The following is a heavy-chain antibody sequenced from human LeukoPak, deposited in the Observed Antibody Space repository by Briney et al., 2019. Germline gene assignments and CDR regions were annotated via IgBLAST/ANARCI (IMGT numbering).Heavy chain of an antibody. J-gene: IGHJ6*02. CDR2: IYYSGST. CDR3: ARGQSSSLRYYYYGMDV. V-gene: IGHV4-31*03. Sequence: SETLSLTCTVSGGSISSGGYYWSWIRQHPGKGLEWIGYIYYSGSTYYNPSLKSRVTISVDTSKNQFSLKLSSVTAADTAVYYCARGQSSSLRYYYYGMDVWGQGTTVTVSS. CDR1: GGSISSGGYY. D-gene: IGHD6-6*01.